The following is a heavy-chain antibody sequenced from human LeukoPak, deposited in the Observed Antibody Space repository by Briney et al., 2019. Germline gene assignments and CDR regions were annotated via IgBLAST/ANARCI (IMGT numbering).Heavy chain of an antibody. Sequence: SETLSLTCTVSGGSISSYYWSWIRQPPGQGLEWIGYIYYSGSTNYNPSLKSRVTISVDTSKNQFSLKLSSVTAADTAVYYCARSDGSFPRTFDYWGQGTLVTVSS. CDR2: IYYSGST. V-gene: IGHV4-59*01. D-gene: IGHD1-26*01. CDR1: GGSISSYY. CDR3: ARSDGSFPRTFDY. J-gene: IGHJ4*02.